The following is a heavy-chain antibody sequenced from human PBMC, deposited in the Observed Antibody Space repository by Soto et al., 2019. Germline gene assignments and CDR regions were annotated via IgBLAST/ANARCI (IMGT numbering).Heavy chain of an antibody. CDR1: GDSINNNNFY. V-gene: IGHV4-31*03. J-gene: IGHJ4*02. Sequence: QVQLQESGPGLVKPSQTLSLTCTVSGDSINNNNFYWSWIRLYPGKGLEWIGYIYHSGSTYYNPSLKSRVTISVDTSRNQFSLKLSSVTAADTAVYYCATSSIGDSSGYFPFWGQGTLVTVSS. D-gene: IGHD3-22*01. CDR2: IYHSGST. CDR3: ATSSIGDSSGYFPF.